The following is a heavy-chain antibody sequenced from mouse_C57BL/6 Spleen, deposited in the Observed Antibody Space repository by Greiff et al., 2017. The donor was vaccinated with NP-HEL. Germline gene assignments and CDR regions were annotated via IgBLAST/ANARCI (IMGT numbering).Heavy chain of an antibody. CDR3: ARRGIHASRNFDY. D-gene: IGHD1-1*01. J-gene: IGHJ2*01. V-gene: IGHV1-69*01. CDR1: GYTFTSYW. CDR2: IDPSDSYT. Sequence: VQLQQPGAELVMPGASVKLSCKASGYTFTSYWMHWVKQRPGQGLEWIGEIDPSDSYTNYNQKFKGKSTLTVDKSSSTAYMQLRSLTSVDSAVSYCARRGIHASRNFDYWGQGTTLTVSS.